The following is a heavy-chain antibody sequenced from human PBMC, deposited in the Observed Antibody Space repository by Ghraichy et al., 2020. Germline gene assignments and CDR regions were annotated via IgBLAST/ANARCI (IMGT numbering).Heavy chain of an antibody. CDR3: ATDRFLAVAGILDY. D-gene: IGHD6-19*01. V-gene: IGHV3-23*01. J-gene: IGHJ4*02. CDR1: GFTFSDYA. CDR2: ISGSGGST. Sequence: GGSLRLSCAASGFTFSDYAMTWVRQAPGKGLEWVSTISGSGGSTYYADSVKGRFTISRDYSKNTLYLQMNSLRAEDTAVYYCATDRFLAVAGILDYWGQGTLVTVSS.